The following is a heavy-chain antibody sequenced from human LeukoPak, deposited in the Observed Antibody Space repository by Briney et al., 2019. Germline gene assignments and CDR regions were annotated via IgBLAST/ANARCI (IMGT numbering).Heavy chain of an antibody. CDR1: GGSISSYY. D-gene: IGHD6-13*01. J-gene: IGHJ4*02. CDR2: IHQSGNA. CDR3: ARRHSSSWATLEY. Sequence: SETLSLTCTASGGSISSYYWSWIRQPPGKGLEWVGFIHQSGNANFSSSLKSRVTMSVDTSKNQFSLKLSSVTAADTAVYYCARRHSSSWATLEYWGQGTLVTVSS. V-gene: IGHV4-59*08.